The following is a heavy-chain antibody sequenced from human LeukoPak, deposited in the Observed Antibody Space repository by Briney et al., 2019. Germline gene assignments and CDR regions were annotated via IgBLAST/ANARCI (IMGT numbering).Heavy chain of an antibody. CDR1: GFTFSCYA. V-gene: IGHV3-30-3*01. Sequence: GGSLRLSCAASGFTFSCYAMHWVRQAPGKGLEWVAVISYDGSNKYYADSVKGRFTISRDNSKNTLYLQMNSLRAEDTAVYYCARDGWELPFDYWGQGTLVTVSS. CDR2: ISYDGSNK. J-gene: IGHJ4*02. D-gene: IGHD2-15*01. CDR3: ARDGWELPFDY.